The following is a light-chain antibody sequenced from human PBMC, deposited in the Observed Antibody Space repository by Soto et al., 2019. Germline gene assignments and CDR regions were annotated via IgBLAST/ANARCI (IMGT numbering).Light chain of an antibody. CDR2: EVS. J-gene: IGLJ2*01. V-gene: IGLV2-8*01. CDR1: SSDVGGYNY. CDR3: SSYGGTNKFVV. Sequence: QSVLTQPPSASGSPGQSVTISCTGTSSDVGGYNYVSWYQHHPGKAPKLMIYEVSKRPSGVPDRFFGSKSGNTASLTVSGLQAEDEADYYCSSYGGTNKFVVFGGGTKVTVL.